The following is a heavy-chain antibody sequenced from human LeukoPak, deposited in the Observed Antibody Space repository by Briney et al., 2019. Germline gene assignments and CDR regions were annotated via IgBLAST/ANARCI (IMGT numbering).Heavy chain of an antibody. Sequence: GGSLRLSCAASGFTFSSYEMNWVRKAPGKGLEWVSYISSSGSTIYYADSVKGRLTISRDNAKNSLYLQMNSLRAEDTAVYYCARGGYYDSSGYDYWGQGTLVTVSS. CDR1: GFTFSSYE. V-gene: IGHV3-48*03. CDR2: ISSSGSTI. CDR3: ARGGYYDSSGYDY. D-gene: IGHD3-22*01. J-gene: IGHJ4*02.